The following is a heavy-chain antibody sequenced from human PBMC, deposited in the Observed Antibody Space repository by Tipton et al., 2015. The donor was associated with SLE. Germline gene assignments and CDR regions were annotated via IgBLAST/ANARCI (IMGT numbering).Heavy chain of an antibody. CDR1: GFTVSTNY. J-gene: IGHJ3*02. CDR2: IYSGGST. D-gene: IGHD1-14*01. V-gene: IGHV3-53*05. CDR3: ALTTYEAFDI. Sequence: SLRLSCAASGFTVSTNYMSWVRQAPGKGLEWVSVIYSGGSTYYADSVKGRFTISRDNSKDTLYLQMNSLRAEDTAVYYCALTTYEAFDIWGQGTMVTVSS.